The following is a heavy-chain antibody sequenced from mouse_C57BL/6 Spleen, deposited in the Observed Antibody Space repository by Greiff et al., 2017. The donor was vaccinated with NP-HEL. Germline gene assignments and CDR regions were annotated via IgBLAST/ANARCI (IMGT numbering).Heavy chain of an antibody. D-gene: IGHD2-3*01. Sequence: VQLQQSGTVLARPGASVKMSCKTSGYTFTSYWMHWVKQRPGQGLEWIGAIYPGNSDTSYNQKFKGKAKLTAVTSASTAYMELSSLTNEDSAVYYCTGDGYSVDYAMDYWGQGTSVTVSS. CDR1: GYTFTSYW. J-gene: IGHJ4*01. CDR2: IYPGNSDT. CDR3: TGDGYSVDYAMDY. V-gene: IGHV1-5*01.